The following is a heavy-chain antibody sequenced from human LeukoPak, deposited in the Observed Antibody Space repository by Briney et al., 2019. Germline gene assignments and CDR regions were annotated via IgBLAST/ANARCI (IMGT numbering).Heavy chain of an antibody. CDR2: INHSGST. V-gene: IGHV4-34*01. CDR1: GGSFSGYY. CDR3: ASVYYRSWFDS. D-gene: IGHD3-10*01. J-gene: IGHJ5*01. Sequence: SETLSLTCAVYGGSFSGYYWSWIRQPPGKGLEWIGEINHSGSTNYNPSLKSRVTISVDTSKNQFSLKLSSVTAADTAVYYCASVYYRSWFDSWGQGTLVTVSS.